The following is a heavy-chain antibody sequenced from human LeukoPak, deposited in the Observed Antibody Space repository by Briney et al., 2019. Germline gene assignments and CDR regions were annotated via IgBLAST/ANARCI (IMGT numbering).Heavy chain of an antibody. CDR3: ARERASSGWYVRRYYFDY. V-gene: IGHV4-34*01. CDR2: IYYSGST. D-gene: IGHD6-19*01. CDR1: GGSFSGYY. J-gene: IGHJ4*02. Sequence: PSETLSLTCAVYGGSFSGYYWSWIRQPPGKGLEWIGSIYYSGSTYYNPSLKSRVTISVDTSKNQFSLKLSSVTAADTAVYYCARERASSGWYVRRYYFDYWGQGTLVTVSS.